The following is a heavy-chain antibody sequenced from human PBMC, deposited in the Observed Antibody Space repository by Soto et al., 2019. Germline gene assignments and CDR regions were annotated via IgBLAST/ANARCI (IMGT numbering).Heavy chain of an antibody. V-gene: IGHV3-7*01. CDR3: ARDGTVLVATINSFDY. Sequence: GGSLRLSCAASGFSFSTYWMTWVRQAPGKGLEWVANIKQDGSEKYYVDSVKGRFTISRDNAKNSLYLQMNSLRAEDTAVYYCARDGTVLVATINSFDYWGQGTLVTVSS. CDR2: IKQDGSEK. D-gene: IGHD5-12*01. CDR1: GFSFSTYW. J-gene: IGHJ4*02.